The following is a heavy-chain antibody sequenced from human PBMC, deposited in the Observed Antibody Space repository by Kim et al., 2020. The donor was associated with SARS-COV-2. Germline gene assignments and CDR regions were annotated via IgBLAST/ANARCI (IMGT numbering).Heavy chain of an antibody. CDR3: ARGGATSRYYMDV. J-gene: IGHJ6*03. Sequence: SVKVSCKASGGTFSSYAISWVRQAPGQGLEWMGRIIPILGIANYAQKFQGRVTITADKSTSTAYMELSSLRSEDTAVYYCARGGATSRYYMDVWGKGTTVTVSS. CDR2: IIPILGIA. CDR1: GGTFSSYA. V-gene: IGHV1-69*04. D-gene: IGHD5-12*01.